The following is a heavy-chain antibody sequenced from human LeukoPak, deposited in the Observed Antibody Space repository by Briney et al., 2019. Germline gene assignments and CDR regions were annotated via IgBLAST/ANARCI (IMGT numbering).Heavy chain of an antibody. CDR3: GKDRLGTLDAFDI. D-gene: IGHD3-9*01. Sequence: GGSLRLSCAASGFTFSSYGMHWVRQAPGKGLEWRAVISYDGNNKYYADSVKGRVTISRDNSKNTLYLQIDSLRAEDTAVYYCGKDRLGTLDAFDIWGQGTMVTVSS. V-gene: IGHV3-30*18. CDR1: GFTFSSYG. J-gene: IGHJ3*02. CDR2: ISYDGNNK.